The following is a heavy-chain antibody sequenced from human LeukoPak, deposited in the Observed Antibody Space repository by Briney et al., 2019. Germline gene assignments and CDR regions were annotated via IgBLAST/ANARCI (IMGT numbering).Heavy chain of an antibody. CDR2: IYYSGST. D-gene: IGHD3-22*01. J-gene: IGHJ4*02. V-gene: IGHV4-59*01. Sequence: SETLSLTCTVSGGSISSYYWSWIRQPPGKGLEWIGFIYYSGSTNYNPSLKSRVTISVDTSTNQFSLKLSSVTAADTAVYYCARGDYYDSSGYSLWGQGTLVTVSS. CDR3: ARGDYYDSSGYSL. CDR1: GGSISSYY.